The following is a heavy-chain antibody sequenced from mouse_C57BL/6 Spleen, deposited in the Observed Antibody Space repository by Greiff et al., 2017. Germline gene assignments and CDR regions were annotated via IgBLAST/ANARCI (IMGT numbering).Heavy chain of an antibody. V-gene: IGHV3-6*01. CDR1: GYSITSGYY. CDR3: ARAVGNSYAMDD. D-gene: IGHD2-1*01. CDR2: ISYDGSN. J-gene: IGHJ4*01. Sequence: EVKLVESGPGLVKPSQSLSLTCSVTGYSITSGYYWNWIRQFPGNKLEWMGYISYDGSNNYNPSLKNRISITRDTSKNQFFLKLNSVTTEDTATYYCARAVGNSYAMDDWGQGTSVTVSS.